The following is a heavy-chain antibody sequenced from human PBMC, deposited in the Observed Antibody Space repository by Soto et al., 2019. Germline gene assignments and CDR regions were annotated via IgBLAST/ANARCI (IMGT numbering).Heavy chain of an antibody. V-gene: IGHV3-23*01. Sequence: PGGSLRLSCAASGFTFSSYAMSWVRQAPGKGLEWVSAISGSGGSTYYADSVKGRFTISRDNSKNTLYLQMNSLRAEDTAVYYCAKDWRQVAAAGTMQYFYWGQGTLVTVSS. J-gene: IGHJ4*02. CDR2: ISGSGGST. CDR1: GFTFSSYA. CDR3: AKDWRQVAAAGTMQYFY. D-gene: IGHD6-13*01.